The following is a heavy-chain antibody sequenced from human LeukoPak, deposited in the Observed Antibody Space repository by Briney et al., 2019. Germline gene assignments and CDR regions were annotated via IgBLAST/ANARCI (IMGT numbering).Heavy chain of an antibody. Sequence: GRSLRLSCATSGFTFGNYAMDWVRQAPGKGLEWVSAISDSGSGTYYADSVKGRFAISRDNSKNTLYLHMHSLRVEDTAVYYCARDIPLFGEFDHWGQGSLVIVSS. D-gene: IGHD3-10*02. V-gene: IGHV3-23*01. CDR3: ARDIPLFGEFDH. CDR2: ISDSGSGT. J-gene: IGHJ5*02. CDR1: GFTFGNYA.